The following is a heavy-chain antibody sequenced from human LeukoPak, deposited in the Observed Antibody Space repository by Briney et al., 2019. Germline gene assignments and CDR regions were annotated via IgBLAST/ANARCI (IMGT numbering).Heavy chain of an antibody. Sequence: PGGSLRLSCAASGFTFSSYAMSWVRQAPGKGLEWVSAISGSGGSTYYADSVKGRFAISRDNSKNTLYLQMNSLRAEDTAVYYCAKGGTRLGSFLGLEWLFDYWGQGTLVTVSS. J-gene: IGHJ4*02. D-gene: IGHD3-3*01. CDR2: ISGSGGST. CDR1: GFTFSSYA. CDR3: AKGGTRLGSFLGLEWLFDY. V-gene: IGHV3-23*01.